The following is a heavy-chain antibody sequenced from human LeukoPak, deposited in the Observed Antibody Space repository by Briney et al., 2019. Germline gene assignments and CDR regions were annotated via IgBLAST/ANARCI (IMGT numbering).Heavy chain of an antibody. CDR3: AKGLGSGIRHYVDV. CDR1: GFTFSSFA. CDR2: ITGSGGSA. V-gene: IGHV3-23*01. D-gene: IGHD3-10*01. J-gene: IGHJ6*03. Sequence: PGGSLRLSCAASGFTFSSFAMSWVRQAPGKGLEWVSGITGSGGSAYYADSVKGRFTISRDNSKNTLYLQMDSLRAEDTALYYCAKGLGSGIRHYVDVWGKGTTVTVSS.